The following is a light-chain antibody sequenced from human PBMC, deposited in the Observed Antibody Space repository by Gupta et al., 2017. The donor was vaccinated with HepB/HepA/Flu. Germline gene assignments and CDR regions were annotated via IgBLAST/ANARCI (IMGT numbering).Light chain of an antibody. J-gene: IGKJ1*01. CDR3: QHYDSSSWT. V-gene: IGKV3-20*01. CDR2: SAS. CDR1: HYVSSTY. Sequence: ILLTQSPAPLSLSPGERATLSCRTSHYVSSTYLAWYQQRPGQAPSLLIYSASNRATGIPERFSGSGSGTEFTLTISSLQPDDFAVYYCQHYDSSSWTFGQGTEVEIK.